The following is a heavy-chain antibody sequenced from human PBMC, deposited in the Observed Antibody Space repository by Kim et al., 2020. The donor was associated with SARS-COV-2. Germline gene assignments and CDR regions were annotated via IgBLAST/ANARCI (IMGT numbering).Heavy chain of an antibody. J-gene: IGHJ3*01. Sequence: SETLSLTCTVSGASIDSTNYYWGWIRQPPGKGLEWLGSISYSGTTYYNPSLESRVTISADTSKNQFSLKLSSVTAADTAVYYCARPPRGISRRTFDVWGHGTMVTVSS. CDR3: ARPPRGISRRTFDV. CDR2: ISYSGTT. CDR1: GASIDSTNYY. D-gene: IGHD3-3*01. V-gene: IGHV4-39*01.